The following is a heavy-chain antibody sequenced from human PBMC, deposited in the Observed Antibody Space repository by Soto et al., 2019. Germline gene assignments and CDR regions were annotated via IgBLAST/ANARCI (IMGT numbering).Heavy chain of an antibody. CDR2: IYYSGST. Sequence: SETLSLTCTVSGGSISSYYWSWIRQPPGKGLEWIGYIYYSGSTNYNPSLKSRVTISVDTSKNQFSLKLSSVTTADTAVYYCARYSQYSSSSDYYYYGMDVWGQGTTVTVSS. J-gene: IGHJ6*02. D-gene: IGHD6-6*01. CDR1: GGSISSYY. CDR3: ARYSQYSSSSDYYYYGMDV. V-gene: IGHV4-59*01.